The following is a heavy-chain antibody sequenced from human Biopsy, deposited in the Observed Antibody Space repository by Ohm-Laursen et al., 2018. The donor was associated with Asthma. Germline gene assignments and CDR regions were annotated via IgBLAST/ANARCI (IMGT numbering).Heavy chain of an antibody. V-gene: IGHV1-3*04. CDR3: ARTYYDFLTGQVKDVFGV. CDR2: VNTGNGDT. D-gene: IGHD3-9*01. Sequence: GSSVKVSCKASGYNFISFAIHWVRQAPGHRLEWIGWVNTGNGDTKYSQKFQGRVTITRDTSASTAYMELRSLRSEDTATYYCARTYYDFLTGQVKDVFGVWGQGTMVTVSS. CDR1: GYNFISFA. J-gene: IGHJ3*01.